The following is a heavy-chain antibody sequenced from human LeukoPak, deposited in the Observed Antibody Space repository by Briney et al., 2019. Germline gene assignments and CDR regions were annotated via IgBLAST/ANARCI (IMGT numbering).Heavy chain of an antibody. V-gene: IGHV1-18*01. CDR1: GYTFSSYG. J-gene: IGHJ4*02. CDR3: ARDGWNNGWTPFDC. Sequence: ASVKVSCKASGYTFSSYGISWVRQAPGQGLEWMGWVGADSSNTYYVQKLQGRLSMATDTSTSTAYMELRSLRSEDTAVYYCARDGWNNGWTPFDCWGQGTLVTVSS. CDR2: VGADSSNT. D-gene: IGHD1/OR15-1a*01.